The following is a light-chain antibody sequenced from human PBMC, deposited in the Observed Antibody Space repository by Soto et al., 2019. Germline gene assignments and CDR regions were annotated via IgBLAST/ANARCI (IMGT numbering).Light chain of an antibody. V-gene: IGKV1-5*01. Sequence: PSTLSPSVGDRVTITCRASQSISSWLAWYQQKPGKAPKLLIYDASSLESGVPSRFSGSGSGTEFTLTISSLQPDDFATYYCQQYNSYRWTFGQGTKVDIK. J-gene: IGKJ1*01. CDR3: QQYNSYRWT. CDR1: QSISSW. CDR2: DAS.